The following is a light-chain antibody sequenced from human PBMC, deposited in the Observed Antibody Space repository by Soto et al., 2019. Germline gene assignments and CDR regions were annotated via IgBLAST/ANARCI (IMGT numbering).Light chain of an antibody. CDR2: SDN. J-gene: IGLJ2*01. V-gene: IGLV3-21*04. CDR1: DIGRKS. CDR3: HVWDSITNHVV. Sequence: SYELTQPPSVAVAPGTTASISCEGNDIGRKSVHWYQKKSGQAPVLVIHSDNDRPSGIPDRFSGSNYGNTATLTISRVEAGDEAVYYCHVWDSITNHVVFGGGTQVTVL.